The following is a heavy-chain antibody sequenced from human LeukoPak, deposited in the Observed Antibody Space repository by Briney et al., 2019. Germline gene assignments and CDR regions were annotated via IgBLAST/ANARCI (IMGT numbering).Heavy chain of an antibody. CDR1: GGAFSSYA. D-gene: IGHD3-10*01. Sequence: SVKVSCEASGGAFSSYAISWVRQAPGQGLEWMGGIIPIFGTANYAQKFQGRVTITTDESTSTAYMELSSLRSEDTAVYYCARVQGRNYYYYMDVWGKGTTVTVSS. CDR2: IIPIFGTA. V-gene: IGHV1-69*05. J-gene: IGHJ6*03. CDR3: ARVQGRNYYYYMDV.